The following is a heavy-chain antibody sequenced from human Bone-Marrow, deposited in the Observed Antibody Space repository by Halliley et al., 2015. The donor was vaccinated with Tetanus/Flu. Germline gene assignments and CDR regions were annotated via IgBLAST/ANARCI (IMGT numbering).Heavy chain of an antibody. CDR2: ISFDGSNK. Sequence: GLEWLAFISFDGSNKYYANAVKGRFTISRDSSKSALFLQMYSLRADDTAVYYCARGSAWSPNDYWGQGTLVTVSS. CDR3: ARGSAWSPNDY. D-gene: IGHD6-19*01. J-gene: IGHJ4*02. V-gene: IGHV3-30-3*01.